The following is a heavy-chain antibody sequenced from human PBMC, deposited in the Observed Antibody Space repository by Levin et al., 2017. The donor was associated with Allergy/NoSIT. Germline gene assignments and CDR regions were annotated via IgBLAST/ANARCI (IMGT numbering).Heavy chain of an antibody. CDR3: AKGGGSGYYGTQTYYFDY. D-gene: IGHD3-22*01. CDR1: GFTFSSYG. J-gene: IGHJ4*02. Sequence: TGGSLRLSCAASGFTFSSYGMHWVRQAPGKGLEWVAVISYDGSNKYYADSVKGRFTISRDNSKNTLYLQMNSLRAEDTAVYYCAKGGGSGYYGTQTYYFDYWGQGTLVTVSS. CDR2: ISYDGSNK. V-gene: IGHV3-30*18.